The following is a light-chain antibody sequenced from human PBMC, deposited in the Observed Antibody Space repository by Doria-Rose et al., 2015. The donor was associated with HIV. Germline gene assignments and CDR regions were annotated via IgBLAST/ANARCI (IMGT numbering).Light chain of an antibody. Sequence: EIVMTQSPGTLSLSPGERATLSCRASQRFSSTYLAWYQQKPGQAPSLLIYDGPNRATGIPDRFSASGSGTDFTLTINRLEPEDFALYYCHQYGTSWTFGQGTKVEI. V-gene: IGKV3-20*01. CDR2: DGP. CDR3: HQYGTSWT. J-gene: IGKJ1*01. CDR1: QRFSSTY.